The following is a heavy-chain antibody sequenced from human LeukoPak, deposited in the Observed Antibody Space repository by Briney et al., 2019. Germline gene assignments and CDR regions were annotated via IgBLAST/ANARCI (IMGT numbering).Heavy chain of an antibody. D-gene: IGHD6-13*01. Sequence: ASVKVSCKASGYSFTSCYMHWVRQAPGQGLEWMGIINPSGGSTSYAQKFQGRVTMTRDMSTSTVYMELSSLRSEDTAIYYCAREGRGVPGAIAAVKGFDYWGQGTLVTVSS. CDR1: GYSFTSCY. V-gene: IGHV1-46*01. CDR2: INPSGGST. J-gene: IGHJ4*02. CDR3: AREGRGVPGAIAAVKGFDY.